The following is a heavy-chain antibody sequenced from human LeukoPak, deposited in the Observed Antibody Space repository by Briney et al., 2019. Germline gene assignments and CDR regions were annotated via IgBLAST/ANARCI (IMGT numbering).Heavy chain of an antibody. D-gene: IGHD1-1*01. CDR2: IYPGDSDT. V-gene: IGHV5-51*01. CDR1: GYSFTSYW. J-gene: IGHJ4*02. Sequence: GESLKISCKGSGYSFTSYWVAWVRQMPGKGLEWMGIIYPGDSDTRYSPSFQGQVTISAEKSISTAYLQWSSLKASDTAMYYCARQNDEVSYFEYWGQGTLVTVSS. CDR3: ARQNDEVSYFEY.